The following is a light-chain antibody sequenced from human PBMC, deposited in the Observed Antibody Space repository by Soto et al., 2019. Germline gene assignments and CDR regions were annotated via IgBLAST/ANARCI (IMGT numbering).Light chain of an antibody. J-gene: IGKJ1*01. CDR2: DAS. V-gene: IGKV1-5*01. Sequence: DIQMTQSPSTLSASVGDRVTITCRASQSISSWLAWYQQKPGKAPKLLIYDASTLESGVPSRFNGRGSGTEFTLTFSSLQPEDFATYYCQQYKSYSRMFGQGTKVEIK. CDR1: QSISSW. CDR3: QQYKSYSRM.